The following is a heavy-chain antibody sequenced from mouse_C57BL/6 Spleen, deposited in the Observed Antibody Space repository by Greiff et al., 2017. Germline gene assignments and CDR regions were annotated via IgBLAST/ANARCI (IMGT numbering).Heavy chain of an antibody. CDR3: ARVYGKGAMDY. V-gene: IGHV5-16*01. Sequence: EVKLMESEGGLVQPGSSMKLSCTASGFTFSDYYMAWVRQVPEQGLEWVANIYYDGSSTYYLDYLKSRFIISRDTAKNILYLQMSSLKSEDTATYQCARVYGKGAMDYWGQGTSVTVSS. J-gene: IGHJ4*01. D-gene: IGHD2-1*01. CDR2: IYYDGSST. CDR1: GFTFSDYY.